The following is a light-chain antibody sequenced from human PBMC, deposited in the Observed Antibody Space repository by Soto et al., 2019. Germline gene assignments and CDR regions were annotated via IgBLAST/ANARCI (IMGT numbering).Light chain of an antibody. Sequence: QSVLTQPPSASGTPGQRVNLSCSGSSSNIGSNYVYWYQQRPGTAPRLLIYSSNERPSMRPSGVPDRFSGSKSGTSASLAISGLRSEDEADYYCAAWDDSLSEGVFGGGTKLTVL. J-gene: IGLJ3*02. CDR1: SSNIGSNY. CDR3: AAWDDSLSEGV. CDR2: SSN. V-gene: IGLV1-47*01.